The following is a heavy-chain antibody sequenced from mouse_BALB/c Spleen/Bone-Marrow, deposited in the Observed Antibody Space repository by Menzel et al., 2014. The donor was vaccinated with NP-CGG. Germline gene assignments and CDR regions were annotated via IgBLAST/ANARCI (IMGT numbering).Heavy chain of an antibody. J-gene: IGHJ2*01. CDR1: GFDFSRYW. V-gene: IGHV4-1*02. CDR2: INPDSSTI. CDR3: ARLDYSGSLNY. Sequence: EVQLQQSGGGLVQPGGSLKLSCAASGFDFSRYWMSWVRQAPGKGLEWIGEINPDSSTINYTPSLKDKFIISRDNAKNTLYMRLNKVRSEDTALYYCARLDYSGSLNYWGQGTTLTVSS. D-gene: IGHD1-2*01.